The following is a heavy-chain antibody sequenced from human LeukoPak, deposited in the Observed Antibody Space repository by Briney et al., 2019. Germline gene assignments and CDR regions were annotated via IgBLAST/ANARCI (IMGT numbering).Heavy chain of an antibody. V-gene: IGHV1-2*02. CDR3: ARAYTGSGSYYNHHDY. J-gene: IGHJ4*02. D-gene: IGHD3-10*01. CDR2: INPNSGGT. Sequence: ASVKVSCKASGYTFTGYYMHWVRQAPGQGLEWRGWINPNSGGTNYAQKFQGRVTMTRDTSISTAYMELSRLRSDDTAVYYCARAYTGSGSYYNHHDYWGQGTLVTVSS. CDR1: GYTFTGYY.